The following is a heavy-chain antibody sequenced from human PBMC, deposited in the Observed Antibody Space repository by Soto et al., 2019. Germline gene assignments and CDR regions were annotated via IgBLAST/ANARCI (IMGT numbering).Heavy chain of an antibody. CDR1: WDSVSSNSDA. D-gene: IGHD7-27*01. Sequence: QVQLQQSGPGLVTPSQTLSLTCAISWDSVSSNSDAWNWIRQSPSRGIAWLGRTYYRSKWYNAYAVSVKSRITINPDTSENQFSLQLNSVTPEDTAVYYCARGLGTYNWFDPLGQGTLVTVSS. J-gene: IGHJ5*02. CDR3: ARGLGTYNWFDP. V-gene: IGHV6-1*01. CDR2: TYYRSKWYN.